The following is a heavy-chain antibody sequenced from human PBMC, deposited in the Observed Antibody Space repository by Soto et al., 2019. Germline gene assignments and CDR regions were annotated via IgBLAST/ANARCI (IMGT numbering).Heavy chain of an antibody. Sequence: GGSLRLSCAASGFTFSSYGMHWVRQAPGKGLEWVAVISYDGSNKYYADSVKGRFTISRDNSKNTLYLQMNSLRAEDTAVDYCAKDEWNTAMVLEYWGQGTLVTVSS. CDR2: ISYDGSNK. V-gene: IGHV3-30*18. J-gene: IGHJ4*02. D-gene: IGHD5-18*01. CDR3: AKDEWNTAMVLEY. CDR1: GFTFSSYG.